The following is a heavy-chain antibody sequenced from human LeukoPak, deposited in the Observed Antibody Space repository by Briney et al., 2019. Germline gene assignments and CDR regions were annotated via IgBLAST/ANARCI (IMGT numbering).Heavy chain of an antibody. CDR2: INSDGSGT. CDR1: GFTFSNCW. CDR3: VSGRPVGTGN. J-gene: IGHJ4*02. D-gene: IGHD3-10*01. V-gene: IGHV3-74*01. Sequence: PGGSLRLSCEASGFTFSNCWMHWVRQVPGKGLVWVSSINSDGSGTSYADSVKGRFTISRDNAKNTLYLQMNSLRDEDTAVYYCVSGRPVGTGNWGQGTLVTVSS.